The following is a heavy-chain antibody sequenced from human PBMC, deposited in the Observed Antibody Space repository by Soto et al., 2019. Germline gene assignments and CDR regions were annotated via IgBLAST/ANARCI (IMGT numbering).Heavy chain of an antibody. D-gene: IGHD5-18*01. J-gene: IGHJ4*02. V-gene: IGHV1-46*01. CDR1: GYTFTTNY. CDR3: AREVVNSYGRGRAFDF. CDR2: INPSDGNT. Sequence: QVHLVQSGAEVKEPGSSVKVSCKASGYTFTTNYMHWVRQAPGQGLEWLGRINPSDGNTYYTQKFQCRVTMTRDTSTSTVYMELGSLRSEDTAVYSCAREVVNSYGRGRAFDFWGQGTLVTVSS.